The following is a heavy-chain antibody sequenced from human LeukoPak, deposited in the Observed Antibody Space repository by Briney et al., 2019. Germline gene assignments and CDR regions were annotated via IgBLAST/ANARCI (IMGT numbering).Heavy chain of an antibody. D-gene: IGHD3-3*01. CDR1: GYSISSGYY. CDR2: IYHSGST. CDR3: ARKTIFGVVIAPSFDY. J-gene: IGHJ4*02. Sequence: SETLSLTCTVSGYSISSGYYWGWIRQPPGKGLEWIGSIYHSGSTYYNPSLKSRVTISVDTSKNQFSLKLSSVTAADTAVYYCARKTIFGVVIAPSFDYWGQGTLITVSS. V-gene: IGHV4-38-2*02.